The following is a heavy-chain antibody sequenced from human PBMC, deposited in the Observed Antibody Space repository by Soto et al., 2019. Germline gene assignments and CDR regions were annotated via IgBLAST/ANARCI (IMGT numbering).Heavy chain of an antibody. J-gene: IGHJ4*02. CDR3: SKVEGG. CDR1: GFSFSDYY. CDR2: SRNKVKSYTT. Sequence: PGGSLTLSCAASGFSFSDYYMEWVRQAPGKGLEWVARSRNKVKSYTTDYAASVKGRFTISRDLSKNSLYLEMNNLKIEDTAVYYCSKVEGGWGQGTLVTVSS. V-gene: IGHV3-72*01. D-gene: IGHD1-26*01.